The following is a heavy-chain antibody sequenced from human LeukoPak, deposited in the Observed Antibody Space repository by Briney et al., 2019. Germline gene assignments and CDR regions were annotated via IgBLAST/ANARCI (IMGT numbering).Heavy chain of an antibody. CDR1: GFTVSSNY. Sequence: PPGGSLRLSCAASGFTVSSNYMSWVRQAPGKGLEWVSVIYSGGSTYYADSVKGRFTISRDNSKNTLYLQMNSLRAEDTAVYYCARGAGSYYHDPLDYWGQGTLVTVSS. V-gene: IGHV3-53*01. CDR2: IYSGGST. D-gene: IGHD3-10*01. J-gene: IGHJ4*02. CDR3: ARGAGSYYHDPLDY.